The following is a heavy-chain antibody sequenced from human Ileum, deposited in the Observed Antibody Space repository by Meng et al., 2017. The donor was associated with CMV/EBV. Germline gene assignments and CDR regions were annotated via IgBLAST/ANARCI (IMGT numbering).Heavy chain of an antibody. V-gene: IGHV3-74*03. Sequence: VASRGAVLLPGGLLLLLWPDARLTSSHYLVDCARQSAGKVPVWVPRLLNHETRITYADSVKGRFTITGDNAKNTVYLQMNSLRDHDTAVYYCLILPPGYWGQRTLVTVSS. J-gene: IGHJ4*02. D-gene: IGHD2-21*02. CDR2: LLNHETRI. CDR3: LILPPGY. CDR1: RLTSSHYL.